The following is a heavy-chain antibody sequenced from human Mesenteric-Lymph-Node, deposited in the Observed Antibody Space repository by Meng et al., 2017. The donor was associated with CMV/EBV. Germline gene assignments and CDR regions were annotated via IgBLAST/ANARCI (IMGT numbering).Heavy chain of an antibody. J-gene: IGHJ5*02. D-gene: IGHD3-9*01. V-gene: IGHV4-4*01. CDR2: IFYSGST. CDR1: GGSITSNLW. Sequence: GSLRLSCAVSGGSITSNLWWSWVRQTPGTGLEWIGSIFYSGSTFYNPSLKSRVTISIDTSKNQFSLKLKSVTAADTAVYFCARDQITLVNEAGLGYFRLDPWGQGSLVTVSS. CDR3: ARDQITLVNEAGLGYFRLDP.